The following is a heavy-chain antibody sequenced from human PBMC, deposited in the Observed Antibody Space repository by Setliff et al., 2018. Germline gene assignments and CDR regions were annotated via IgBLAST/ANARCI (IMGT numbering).Heavy chain of an antibody. J-gene: IGHJ4*02. CDR2: ISGSGGST. Sequence: PGGSLRLSCAASGFTFSSYAMNWVRQAPGKGLEWVSAISGSGGSTYYADSVKGRFTISRDNAKNSLDLQMNSLRAEDSAMYYCTRGTFSDFWSGDYYDYWGQGTLVTVSS. V-gene: IGHV3-23*01. D-gene: IGHD3-3*01. CDR1: GFTFSSYA. CDR3: TRGTFSDFWSGDYYDY.